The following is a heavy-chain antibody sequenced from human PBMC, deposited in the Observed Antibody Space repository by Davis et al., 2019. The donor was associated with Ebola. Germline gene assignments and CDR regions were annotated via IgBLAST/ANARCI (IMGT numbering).Heavy chain of an antibody. Sequence: MPSETLSLTCTVSGYSISSGDYYWSWIRQPPGKGLEWIGYIYYSGSTYYNPSLKSRVTISVDTSKNQFSLKLSSVTAADTAVYYCAVGWSFDYWGQGTLVTVSS. J-gene: IGHJ4*02. V-gene: IGHV4-30-4*01. D-gene: IGHD6-19*01. CDR3: AVGWSFDY. CDR1: GYSISSGDYY. CDR2: IYYSGST.